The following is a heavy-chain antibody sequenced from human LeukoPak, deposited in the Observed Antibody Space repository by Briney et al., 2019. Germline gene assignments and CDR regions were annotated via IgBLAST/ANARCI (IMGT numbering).Heavy chain of an antibody. V-gene: IGHV5-51*01. CDR1: GYSFSNYW. Sequence: GESLKISCMGSGYSFSNYWIGWVRQMPGKGLEWTGIIYPGDSDTRYSPSFQGQVTISADKSISTAYLQWSSLKASDTAMYYCARGRYYYGSGSYYPGAIFDYWGQGTLVTASS. D-gene: IGHD3-10*01. CDR3: ARGRYYYGSGSYYPGAIFDY. CDR2: IYPGDSDT. J-gene: IGHJ4*02.